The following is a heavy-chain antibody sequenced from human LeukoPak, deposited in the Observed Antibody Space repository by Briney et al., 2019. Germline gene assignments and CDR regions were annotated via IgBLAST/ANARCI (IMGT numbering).Heavy chain of an antibody. D-gene: IGHD2-8*02. V-gene: IGHV3-23*01. CDR1: GFTFSSYA. CDR2: ISGNGGST. CDR3: ARDIASGRQIAYAPSGD. J-gene: IGHJ4*02. Sequence: PGGSLRLSCAASGFTFSSYAMSWVRQAPGKGLEWVSAISGNGGSTYYADSVKGRFTISRDNSKSTLYLQMNSLRAEDTAVYYCARDIASGRQIAYAPSGDWGQGTLVTVSS.